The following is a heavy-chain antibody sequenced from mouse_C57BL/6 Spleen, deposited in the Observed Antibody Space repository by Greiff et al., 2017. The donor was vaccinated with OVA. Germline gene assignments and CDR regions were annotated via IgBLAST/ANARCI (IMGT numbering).Heavy chain of an antibody. V-gene: IGHV1-52*01. D-gene: IGHD3-2*02. CDR1: GYTFTSYW. CDR3: AKDSSEAMDY. J-gene: IGHJ4*01. Sequence: QVQLQQPGAELVRPGSSVKLSCKASGYTFTSYWMHWVKQRPIQGLEWIGNIDPSDSETHYNQKFKDKATLTVDKSSSTAYMQLSSLTSEDSAVYYCAKDSSEAMDYWGQGTSVTDSS. CDR2: IDPSDSET.